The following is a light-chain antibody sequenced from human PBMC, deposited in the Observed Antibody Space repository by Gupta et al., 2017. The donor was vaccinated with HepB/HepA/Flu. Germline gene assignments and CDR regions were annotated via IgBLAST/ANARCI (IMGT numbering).Light chain of an antibody. Sequence: IQMTQSPSAMSASVGDRVTITCRASPSISSWLAWYQQKPGKAPKLLLYKASSLESGVPSRFSGSGSGTEFTLTISSLQPDYFATYYCQQYNSYSGTFGQGTKVEIK. CDR1: PSISSW. CDR2: KAS. CDR3: QQYNSYSGT. V-gene: IGKV1-5*03. J-gene: IGKJ1*01.